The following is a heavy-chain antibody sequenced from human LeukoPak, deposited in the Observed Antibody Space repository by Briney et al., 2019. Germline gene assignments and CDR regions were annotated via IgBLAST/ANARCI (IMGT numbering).Heavy chain of an antibody. Sequence: SETLSLTCAVYGGSFSDYYWSWIRQPPGKGLEWIGEINHSGSTNYNPSLKSRVTISVDTSKNQFSLKLSSVTAADAAVYYCARFKRYCSGGSCYYYYYYYMDVWGKGTTVTVSS. J-gene: IGHJ6*03. CDR3: ARFKRYCSGGSCYYYYYYYMDV. D-gene: IGHD2-15*01. CDR2: INHSGST. V-gene: IGHV4-34*01. CDR1: GGSFSDYY.